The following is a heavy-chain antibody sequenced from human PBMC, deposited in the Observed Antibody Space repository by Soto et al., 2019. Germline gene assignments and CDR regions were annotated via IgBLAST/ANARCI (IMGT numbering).Heavy chain of an antibody. Sequence: GXSVKVSCKGSSDRFTYLFISWLRQAPGHAPEWMGWVSAYSGATNYAQSLQGRVTMTTDRSTNTAFMELRSLRSDDTAVYYCARGGSTRAWYFDYWGQGALVTVSS. CDR3: ARGGSTRAWYFDY. J-gene: IGHJ4*02. CDR2: VSAYSGAT. CDR1: SDRFTYLF. D-gene: IGHD2-15*01. V-gene: IGHV1-18*04.